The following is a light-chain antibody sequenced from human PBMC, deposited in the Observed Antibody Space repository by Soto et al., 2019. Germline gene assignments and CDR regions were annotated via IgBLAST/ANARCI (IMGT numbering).Light chain of an antibody. CDR3: MQGIYWHWT. CDR1: QSLVSSDGNTY. CDR2: KVS. Sequence: DVVLTQSPLSLPVTLGQPASISCRSSQSLVSSDGNTYLSWFQQRPGQSPRRLIYKVSNRDSGVSDRFSGSGSGPDFTLKISSVEAEDFGLYYCMQGIYWHWTFGQGTKVEIK. V-gene: IGKV2-30*01. J-gene: IGKJ1*01.